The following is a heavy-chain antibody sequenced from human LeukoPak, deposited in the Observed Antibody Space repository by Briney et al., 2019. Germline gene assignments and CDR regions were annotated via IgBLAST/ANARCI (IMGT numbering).Heavy chain of an antibody. CDR3: ARLESRVV. Sequence: SETLSLTCAVYGGSFSGYYWSWIRQPPGKGLEWIGRIYTSGSTNYNPSLKSRVTMSVGTSKNQFSLKLSSVTAADTAVYYCARLESRVVWGKGTTVTVSS. CDR1: GGSFSGYY. CDR2: IYTSGST. D-gene: IGHD3-3*01. J-gene: IGHJ6*04. V-gene: IGHV4-59*10.